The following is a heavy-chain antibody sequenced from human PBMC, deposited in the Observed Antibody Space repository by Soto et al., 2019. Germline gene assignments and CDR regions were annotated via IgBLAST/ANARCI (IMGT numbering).Heavy chain of an antibody. D-gene: IGHD6-13*01. CDR2: IVVGSGHP. CDR3: ASMPSIAAAGTIFYYYYGMDV. J-gene: IGHJ6*02. Sequence: ASVKVSCKASGFTFSNSAVQWVRQPRGQRLEWIGWIVVGSGHPNLAQKFQGRVTITADESTSTAYMELSSLRSEDTAVYYCASMPSIAAAGTIFYYYYGMDVWGQGTTVTVSS. V-gene: IGHV1-58*01. CDR1: GFTFSNSA.